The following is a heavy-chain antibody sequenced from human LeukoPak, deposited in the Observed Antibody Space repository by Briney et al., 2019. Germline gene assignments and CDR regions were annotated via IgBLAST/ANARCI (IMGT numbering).Heavy chain of an antibody. Sequence: PGRSLRLSCAASGFTFSSYGTHWVRQAPGKGLEWVAVIWYDGTNKYYADSVKGRFTISRDNSKNTLDLQMNSLRVEDTAVYYCVREGPLYSSTWYRDYWGQGTLVTVSS. CDR3: VREGPLYSSTWYRDY. V-gene: IGHV3-33*01. CDR1: GFTFSSYG. CDR2: IWYDGTNK. D-gene: IGHD6-13*01. J-gene: IGHJ4*02.